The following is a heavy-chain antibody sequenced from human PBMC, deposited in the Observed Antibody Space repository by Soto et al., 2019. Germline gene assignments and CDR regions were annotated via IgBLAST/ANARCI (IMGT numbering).Heavy chain of an antibody. CDR3: AKNWNWGSLVH. CDR1: GDSSITDY. V-gene: IGHV4-59*08. J-gene: IGHJ4*02. CDR2: IYYGGST. Sequence: SETLSLTCTVSGDSSITDYWSWIRQSPGKGLEWIGFIYYGGSTNYNPSLKSRVTISVDTPKNQFSLKLSSVTAADTAVYYCAKNWNWGSLVHWGQGTLVTVSS. D-gene: IGHD7-27*01.